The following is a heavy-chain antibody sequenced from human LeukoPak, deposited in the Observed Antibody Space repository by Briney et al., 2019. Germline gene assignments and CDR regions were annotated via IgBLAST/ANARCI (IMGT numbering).Heavy chain of an antibody. Sequence: GGSLRLSCAASGFIFSSYAMSGVRQAPAKGLEWVSAISGRGGSTYYADSVKGRFTISRDNSKNTLYLQMNSLRAEDTAEYYCAKILNYFDSIYAFDMWGQGTMVTVSS. D-gene: IGHD3-22*01. V-gene: IGHV3-23*01. CDR3: AKILNYFDSIYAFDM. J-gene: IGHJ3*02. CDR1: GFIFSSYA. CDR2: ISGRGGST.